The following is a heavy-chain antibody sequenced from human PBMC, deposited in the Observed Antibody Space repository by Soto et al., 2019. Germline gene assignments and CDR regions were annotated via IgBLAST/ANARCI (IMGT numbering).Heavy chain of an antibody. CDR3: ARSAYCGGDCYMRAFDI. CDR2: IIPIFGTA. J-gene: IGHJ3*02. D-gene: IGHD2-21*02. V-gene: IGHV1-69*06. CDR1: GGTFSSYA. Sequence: QVQLVQSGAEVKKPGSSVKVSCKASGGTFSSYAISWVRQAPGQGLEWMGGIIPIFGTANYAQKFQGRVTITAEKSTSTAYMELSSLRSEDTAVYYCARSAYCGGDCYMRAFDIWGQGTMVTVSS.